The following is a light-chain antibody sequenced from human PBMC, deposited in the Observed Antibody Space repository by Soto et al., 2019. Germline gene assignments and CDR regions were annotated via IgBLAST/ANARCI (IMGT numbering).Light chain of an antibody. J-gene: IGKJ4*01. CDR2: AAY. Sequence: DIQMTQSPSSVSASVEDRVTITCRASQDVSGWLAWYQQKPGKAPKRLISAAYTLQSGVPSRFSGSRSGTDFSLTISSPQPEDSATYYCQQTKSFPLTFGGGTKVEIK. V-gene: IGKV1-12*01. CDR3: QQTKSFPLT. CDR1: QDVSGW.